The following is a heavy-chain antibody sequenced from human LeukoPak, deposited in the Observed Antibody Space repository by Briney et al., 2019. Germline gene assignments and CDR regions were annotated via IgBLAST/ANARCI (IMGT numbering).Heavy chain of an antibody. CDR2: IYHSGST. CDR3: ARHDADYAFWSGYYTRWFDP. D-gene: IGHD3-3*01. V-gene: IGHV4-38-2*01. CDR1: GYSISSGYY. Sequence: SETLSLTCAVSGYSISSGYYWGWIRQLPGKGLEWIGSIYHSGSTYYNPSLKSRVTISVDTSKNQFSLKLSSVTAADTATYYWARHDADYAFWSGYYTRWFDPWGQGTLVTVSS. J-gene: IGHJ5*02.